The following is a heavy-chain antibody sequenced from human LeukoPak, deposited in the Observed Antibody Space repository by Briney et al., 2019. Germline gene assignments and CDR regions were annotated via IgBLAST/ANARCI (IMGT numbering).Heavy chain of an antibody. CDR1: GFTFSSYA. D-gene: IGHD3-22*01. CDR2: ISYDGRNK. CDR3: ARDRLTMIVYYFDY. J-gene: IGHJ4*02. Sequence: GGSLRLSCAASGFTFSSYAMHWVRQAPGKGLEWVAVISYDGRNKYYADSVKGRFTISRDNSKNTLYLQMNSLRAEDTAVYYCARDRLTMIVYYFDYWGQGTLVTVSS. V-gene: IGHV3-30*04.